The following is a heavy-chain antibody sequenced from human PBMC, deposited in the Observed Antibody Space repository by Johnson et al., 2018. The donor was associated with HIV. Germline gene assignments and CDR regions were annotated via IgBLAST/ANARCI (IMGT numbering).Heavy chain of an antibody. CDR1: GFTVSSNY. CDR3: AKYAPLNYEIDYSSSSSAFDI. D-gene: IGHD6-6*01. J-gene: IGHJ3*02. Sequence: VQLVESGGGVVQPGRSLRLSCAASGFTVSSNYMSWVRQAPGKGLEWVSVIYSGGSTYYADSVKGRFTISRDNSKNTLYLQMNSLRAEDTAIYYCAKYAPLNYEIDYSSSSSAFDIWGQGTMVTVSS. V-gene: IGHV3-53*01. CDR2: IYSGGST.